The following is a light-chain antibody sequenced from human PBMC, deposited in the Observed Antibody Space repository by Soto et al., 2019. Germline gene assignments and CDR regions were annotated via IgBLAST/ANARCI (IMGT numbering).Light chain of an antibody. CDR1: QSVSSSY. Sequence: DIVLTQSPGTLSLSPVERATLSCRASQSVSSSYLAWYQQKPGQAPRLLIYGASSRATGIPDRFSGSGSGTDFTLTISRLEPEDFAVYYCQQYGSSPMYTFGQGTKLEIK. CDR3: QQYGSSPMYT. J-gene: IGKJ2*01. V-gene: IGKV3-20*01. CDR2: GAS.